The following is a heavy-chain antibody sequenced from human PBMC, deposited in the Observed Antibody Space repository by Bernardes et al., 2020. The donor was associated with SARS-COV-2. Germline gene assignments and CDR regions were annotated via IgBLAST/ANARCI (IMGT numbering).Heavy chain of an antibody. CDR1: GITFSSFA. D-gene: IGHD6-6*01. J-gene: IGHJ4*02. V-gene: IGHV3-23*01. CDR2: ITGYGRST. CDR3: VRGSSSDMWNFDY. Sequence: GGSLRLSCGASGITFSSFAMTWVRQARGKGLEWVASITGYGRSTYYADSVKGRFTISRDNSENTLYLQMDSLRVEDTAVYYCVRGSSSDMWNFDYWGQGTLVTVSS.